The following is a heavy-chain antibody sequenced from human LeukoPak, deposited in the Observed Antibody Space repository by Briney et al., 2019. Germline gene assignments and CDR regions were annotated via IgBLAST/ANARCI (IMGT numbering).Heavy chain of an antibody. D-gene: IGHD5-18*01. CDR2: ISSDIST. J-gene: IGHJ4*02. CDR3: ARSLHTAMALFDY. CDR1: GFTVSSNY. V-gene: IGHV3-53*01. Sequence: GGSLRLSCVASGFTVSSNYMSWVRQAPGKGLEWVSLISSDISTYYADSVKGRFIISRDNSENTLYLQMNSLRAEDTAVYYCARSLHTAMALFDYWGQGTLVTVSS.